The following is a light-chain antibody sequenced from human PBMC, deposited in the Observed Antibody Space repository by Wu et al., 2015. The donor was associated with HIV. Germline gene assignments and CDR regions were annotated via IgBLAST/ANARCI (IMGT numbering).Light chain of an antibody. CDR2: DAS. CDR3: QQRGNWPALT. Sequence: EIVLTQSPATLSLSPGERATLSCKASQGVSSYLAWYQQKPGQAPRLLIYDASNRATGISARFSGSGSGTDFTLTISSLEPEDFAVYYCQQRGNWPALTFGGGTKVEIK. CDR1: QGVSSY. J-gene: IGKJ4*01. V-gene: IGKV3-11*01.